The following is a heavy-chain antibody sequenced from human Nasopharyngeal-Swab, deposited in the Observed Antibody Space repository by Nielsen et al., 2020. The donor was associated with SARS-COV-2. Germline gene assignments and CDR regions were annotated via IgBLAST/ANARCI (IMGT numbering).Heavy chain of an antibody. CDR1: GGSMNSYY. CDR2: VFNSGNT. J-gene: IGHJ4*02. CDR3: ARVQVDDDFWTGYHFDY. D-gene: IGHD3/OR15-3a*01. Sequence: SETLSLTCTVSGGSMNSYYWYWIRQPPGKGLEWIGYVFNSGNTEYSPSLKRRATISVDTSNNQFSLKLSSVTAADTAVYFCARVQVDDDFWTGYHFDYWGQGALVTVSS. V-gene: IGHV4-59*01.